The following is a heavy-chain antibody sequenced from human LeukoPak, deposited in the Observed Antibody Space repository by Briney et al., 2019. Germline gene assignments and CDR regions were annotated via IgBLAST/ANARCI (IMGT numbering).Heavy chain of an antibody. CDR2: IYYSGST. D-gene: IGHD3-10*01. V-gene: IGHV4-59*01. CDR3: ARSVHDVLLWFGELLGNWFDP. Sequence: SETLSLTCTVSAGSISSYYWSWIRQPPGKGLEWIGYIYYSGSTNYNPSLKSRVTISVDTSKNQFSLKLSSVTAADTAVYYCARSVHDVLLWFGELLGNWFDPWGQGTLVTVSS. J-gene: IGHJ5*02. CDR1: AGSISSYY.